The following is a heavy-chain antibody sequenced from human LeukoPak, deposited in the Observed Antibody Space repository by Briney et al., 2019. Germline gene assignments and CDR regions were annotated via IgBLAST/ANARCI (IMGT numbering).Heavy chain of an antibody. J-gene: IGHJ4*02. CDR2: ITNNGGTT. V-gene: IGHV3-64D*09. CDR3: VRSHDIVGATYFDC. CDR1: GFTFSTYG. Sequence: GGSLRLSCAASGFTFSTYGMHWVRQAPGKGLEYISSITNNGGTTYYTDSVKGRFTISRDNSKDTLYLQMSSLRAEDTAVYYCVRSHDIVGATYFDCWGQGTLVTVSS. D-gene: IGHD1-26*01.